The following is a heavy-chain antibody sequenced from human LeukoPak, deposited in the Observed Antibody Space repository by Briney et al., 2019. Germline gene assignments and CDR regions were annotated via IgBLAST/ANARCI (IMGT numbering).Heavy chain of an antibody. CDR2: ISGSGGST. D-gene: IGHD6-13*01. CDR3: AKERASSSWKGMDV. V-gene: IGHV3-23*01. J-gene: IGHJ6*02. Sequence: RAGGSLRLSCAVSGFTFTSYAMSWVRQAPGKGLEWVSAISGSGGSTCYADSVKGRFTIARDNSKNTLYLQMNSLGGEDTAVYYCAKERASSSWKGMDVWSQGTTVTVSS. CDR1: GFTFTSYA.